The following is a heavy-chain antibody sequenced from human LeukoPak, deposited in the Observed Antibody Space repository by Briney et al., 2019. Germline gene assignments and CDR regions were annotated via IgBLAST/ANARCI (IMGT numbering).Heavy chain of an antibody. CDR1: GDSISSYNYY. D-gene: IGHD3-22*01. J-gene: IGHJ4*02. CDR2: VFHTGST. Sequence: PSETLPLTCTVSGDSISSYNYYWGWIRQPPGKGLEWIGNVFHTGSTYYNPSLTSRLSISVDTSREQFSLTLSSVTAADTAVYYCVRRHESRTYSFDKWGRGTLVTVSS. V-gene: IGHV4-39*01. CDR3: VRRHESRTYSFDK.